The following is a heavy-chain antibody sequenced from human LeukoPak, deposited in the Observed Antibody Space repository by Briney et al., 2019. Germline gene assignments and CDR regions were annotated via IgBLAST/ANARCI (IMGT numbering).Heavy chain of an antibody. D-gene: IGHD3-22*01. Sequence: GGSLRLSCAASGFTFSSYWMSWVRQAPGKGLEWVANIKQDGSEKYYVDSVKGRFTISRDNAKNSLYLQMNSLRAEDTAVYYCAVRSYYDSSGYYYVPQYYFDYWGQGTLVTVSS. CDR3: AVRSYYDSSGYYYVPQYYFDY. CDR1: GFTFSSYW. CDR2: IKQDGSEK. J-gene: IGHJ4*02. V-gene: IGHV3-7*03.